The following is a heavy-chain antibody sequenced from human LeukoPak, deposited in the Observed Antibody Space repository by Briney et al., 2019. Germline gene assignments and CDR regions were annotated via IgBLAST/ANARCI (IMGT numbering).Heavy chain of an antibody. CDR2: INHSGST. CDR3: ARLFGYSSSWYHPFDY. Sequence: SETLSLTCAVYGGSFSGYYWSWIRQPPGKGLEWIGEINHSGSTNYNPSLKSRVTISVDTSKNQFSLKLSSVTAADTAVYYCARLFGYSSSWYHPFDYWGQGTLVTVSS. J-gene: IGHJ4*02. V-gene: IGHV4-34*01. D-gene: IGHD6-13*01. CDR1: GGSFSGYY.